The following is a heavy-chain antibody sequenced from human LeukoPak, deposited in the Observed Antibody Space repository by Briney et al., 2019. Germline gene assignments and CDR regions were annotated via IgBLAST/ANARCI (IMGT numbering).Heavy chain of an antibody. CDR1: GYTFTGHY. D-gene: IGHD3-10*01. J-gene: IGHJ4*02. Sequence: ASVTVSFTASGYTFTGHYIHWVRQVPGQGLEWMGWINPKSGDTNYAQKFQDRVSMTLDTSISTASMEVNRLTSDDTAVYYCAKDGRGVRNFYSSGIQVDFWGQGTLVTVSS. V-gene: IGHV1-2*02. CDR3: AKDGRGVRNFYSSGIQVDF. CDR2: INPKSGDT.